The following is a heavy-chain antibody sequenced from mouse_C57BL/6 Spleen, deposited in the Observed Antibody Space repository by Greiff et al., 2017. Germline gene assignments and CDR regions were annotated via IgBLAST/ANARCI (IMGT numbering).Heavy chain of an antibody. V-gene: IGHV1-39*01. CDR3: AVWLLPDLDC. J-gene: IGHJ2*01. Sequence: EVQLQQSGPELVKPGASVKLSCTASGYSFTDANMHWVKQRHGKSLEWIGVINPNYGTTSYNPKFKGKATLTVDQSSTTAYMQLSSLTSEDSAVYYCAVWLLPDLDCWGQGTTRTGAS. CDR1: GYSFTDAN. CDR2: INPNYGTT. D-gene: IGHD2-3*01.